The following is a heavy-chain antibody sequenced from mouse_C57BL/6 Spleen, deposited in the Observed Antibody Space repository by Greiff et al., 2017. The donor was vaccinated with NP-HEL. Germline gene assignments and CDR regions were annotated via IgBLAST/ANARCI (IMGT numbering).Heavy chain of an antibody. Sequence: EVKLQESGPGLVKPSQSLPLTCSVTGYSITSGYYWNWIRQFPGNKLEWMGYISYDGSNNYNPSLKNRISITRDTSKNQFFLKLNSVTTEDTATYYCAREEEVESTMVTTTGFAYWGQGTLVTVSA. D-gene: IGHD2-2*01. CDR3: AREEEVESTMVTTTGFAY. J-gene: IGHJ3*01. V-gene: IGHV3-6*01. CDR2: ISYDGSN. CDR1: GYSITSGYY.